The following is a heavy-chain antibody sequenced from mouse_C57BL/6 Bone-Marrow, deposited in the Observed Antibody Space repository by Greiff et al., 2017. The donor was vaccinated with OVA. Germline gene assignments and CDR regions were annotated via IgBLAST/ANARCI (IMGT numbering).Heavy chain of an antibody. J-gene: IGHJ4*01. Sequence: EVKLVESGGGLVKPGGSLKLSCAASGFTFSDYGMHWVRQAPEKGLEWVAYISSGSSTIYYADTVKGRFTISRDNAKNTLFLQMTSLRSEDTAMYYCARRVVEGDYYAMDYWGQGTSVTVSS. CDR2: ISSGSSTI. CDR1: GFTFSDYG. V-gene: IGHV5-17*01. D-gene: IGHD1-1*01. CDR3: ARRVVEGDYYAMDY.